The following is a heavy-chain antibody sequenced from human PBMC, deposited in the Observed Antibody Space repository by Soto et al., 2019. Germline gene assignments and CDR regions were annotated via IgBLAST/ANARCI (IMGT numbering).Heavy chain of an antibody. CDR2: ISWNSGTI. CDR1: GFTFDDYA. Sequence: EVQLVESGGGFVQPGRSLRLSCAASGFTFDDYAMHWVRQAPGKGLEWVSGISWNSGTIVYADSVKGRFTISRDNAKNSLYLQMNSLRGEDTALYYCAKDMRGGSSSSRYYYGLDVWGQGTTVTVSS. CDR3: AKDMRGGSSSSRYYYGLDV. J-gene: IGHJ6*02. D-gene: IGHD6-13*01. V-gene: IGHV3-9*01.